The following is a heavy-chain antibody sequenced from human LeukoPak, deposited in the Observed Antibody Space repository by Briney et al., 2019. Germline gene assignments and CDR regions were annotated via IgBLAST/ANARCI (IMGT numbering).Heavy chain of an antibody. D-gene: IGHD6-6*01. V-gene: IGHV4-4*02. CDR2: IYHSGST. Sequence: PSETLSLTCAVSGGSISSSNWWSWVRQPPGKGLEWIGEIYHSGSTNYNPSLKSRVTISVDKSKNQFSLKLSSVTAADTAVYYCASVGEYSSRGFDYWGQGTLVTVSS. J-gene: IGHJ4*02. CDR1: GGSISSSNW. CDR3: ASVGEYSSRGFDY.